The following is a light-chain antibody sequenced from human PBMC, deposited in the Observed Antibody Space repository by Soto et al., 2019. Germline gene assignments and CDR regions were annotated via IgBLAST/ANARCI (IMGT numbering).Light chain of an antibody. CDR2: GVS. Sequence: EIPMTQSPATLSLSPGERATLSCRASQSVRSNLAWYQQKPGQAPRLLIYGVSTRATGIPARFSGSGSGTEFTLTIISLQSEDVAVYYCQQYNNWPPWTFGQGTKVDIK. V-gene: IGKV3-15*01. J-gene: IGKJ1*01. CDR3: QQYNNWPPWT. CDR1: QSVRSN.